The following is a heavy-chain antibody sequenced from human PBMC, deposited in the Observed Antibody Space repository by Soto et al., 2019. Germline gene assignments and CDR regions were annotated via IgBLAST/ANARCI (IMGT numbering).Heavy chain of an antibody. CDR3: ARDLGSEQWFFDN. V-gene: IGHV4-31*03. Sequence: QVQLQESGPGLVKPSQTLSLTCLVSGASVSGDGSYCSWIRQHPGKGLGFIGYIHNSGSTYSNPSLEKRVAMSIDTSKNQFSLRLSSVTAADSAVYFCARDLGSEQWFFDNWGQGILVTVSS. CDR1: GASVSGDGSY. D-gene: IGHD6-19*01. CDR2: IHNSGST. J-gene: IGHJ4*02.